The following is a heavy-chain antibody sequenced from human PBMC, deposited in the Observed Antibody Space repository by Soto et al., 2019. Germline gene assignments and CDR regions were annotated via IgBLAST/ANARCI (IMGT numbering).Heavy chain of an antibody. CDR1: GFTFSSYG. CDR3: AKDRRAGGNYGFYSDF. CDR2: SSATGAGR. V-gene: IGHV3-23*01. Sequence: GGSLRLSCAASGFTFSSYGMTWVRQAPGKGLEWVSFSSATGAGRYYADSVKGRFTISRDNSKNTLYLQMSSLRADDTAVYYCAKDRRAGGNYGFYSDFWGQGALLTVSS. J-gene: IGHJ4*02. D-gene: IGHD1-7*01.